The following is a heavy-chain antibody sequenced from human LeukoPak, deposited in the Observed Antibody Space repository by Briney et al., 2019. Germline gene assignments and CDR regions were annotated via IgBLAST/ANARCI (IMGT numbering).Heavy chain of an antibody. D-gene: IGHD6-13*01. CDR2: IYYSGST. CDR3: AREAAAGRDRPLYFDY. J-gene: IGHJ4*02. V-gene: IGHV4-59*01. CDR1: GGSICSYY. Sequence: SETLSLTCTVSGGSICSYYWSWIRQPPGKGLEWIGYIYYSGSTNYNPSLKSRVTISVDTSKNQFSLKLSSVTAADTAVYYCAREAAAGRDRPLYFDYWGQGTLVTVSS.